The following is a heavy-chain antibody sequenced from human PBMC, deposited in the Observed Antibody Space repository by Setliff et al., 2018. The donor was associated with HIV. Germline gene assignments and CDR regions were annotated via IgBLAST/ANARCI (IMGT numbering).Heavy chain of an antibody. V-gene: IGHV4-39*07. CDR2: IYHSGST. CDR3: ARQVGNKVLFDS. D-gene: IGHD7-27*01. Sequence: SETLSLTCTVSGGSISSSSHYWGWIRQPPGKGLEWIGEIYHSGSTNYNPSLKSRVTISVDTSKNQLSLKLSSVTAADTAVYYCARQVGNKVLFDSWGQGTLVTVSS. CDR1: GGSISSSSHY. J-gene: IGHJ4*02.